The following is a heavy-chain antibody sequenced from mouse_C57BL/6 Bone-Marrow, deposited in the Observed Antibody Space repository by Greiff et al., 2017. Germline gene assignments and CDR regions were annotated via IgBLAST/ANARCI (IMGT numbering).Heavy chain of an antibody. CDR3: ARGGYDAWFAY. J-gene: IGHJ3*01. D-gene: IGHD2-2*01. V-gene: IGHV1-82*01. Sequence: VQLQQSGPELVKPGASVKISCKASGYAFSSSWLNWVKPRPGKGLAWIGRIYPGDGDPTYNGKFKGKATLTADKSSSTAYMQLSSLTSEDSAVYCCARGGYDAWFAYWGEGSLVAVSA. CDR2: IYPGDGDP. CDR1: GYAFSSSW.